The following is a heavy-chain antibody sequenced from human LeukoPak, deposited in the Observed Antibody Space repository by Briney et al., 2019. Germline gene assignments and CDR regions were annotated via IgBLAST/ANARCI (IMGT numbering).Heavy chain of an antibody. CDR3: ARPLGYCSGGSCSGYYGMDV. CDR2: ISYDGSNK. J-gene: IGHJ6*02. Sequence: GGSLRLSCAASGFTFSSYGMHWIRQAPGKGLEWVAVISYDGSNKYYADSVKGRFTISRDNSKNTLYLQMNSLRAEDTAVYYCARPLGYCSGGSCSGYYGMDVWGQGTTVTVSS. V-gene: IGHV3-33*05. CDR1: GFTFSSYG. D-gene: IGHD2-15*01.